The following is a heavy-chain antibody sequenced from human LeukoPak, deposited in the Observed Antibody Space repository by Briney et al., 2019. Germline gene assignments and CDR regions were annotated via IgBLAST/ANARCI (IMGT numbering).Heavy chain of an antibody. J-gene: IGHJ4*02. CDR2: INHSGST. CDR1: GGSFSGYY. Sequence: SETLSLTCAVYGGSFSGYYWSWIRQPPGKGLEWIGEINHSGSTNYNPSLKSRVTISVDTSKNQFSLKLSSVTAADTAVYYCARAYSGSSQAQAYWGQGTLVTVSS. V-gene: IGHV4-34*01. CDR3: ARAYSGSSQAQAY. D-gene: IGHD1-26*01.